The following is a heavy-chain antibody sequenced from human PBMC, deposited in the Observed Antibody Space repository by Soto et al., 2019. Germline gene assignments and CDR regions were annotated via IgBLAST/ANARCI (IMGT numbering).Heavy chain of an antibody. CDR2: IYTSGST. D-gene: IGHD3-22*01. V-gene: IGHV4-4*07. Sequence: SETLSLTCTVSGGSISSYYWSWIRQPAGKGLEWIGRIYTSGSTNYNPPLKSRVTMSVDTSKNQFSLKLSSVTAADTAVYYCARDLLYYYDSSGYFLGYNWFDPWGQGTLVTVSS. CDR3: ARDLLYYYDSSGYFLGYNWFDP. CDR1: GGSISSYY. J-gene: IGHJ5*02.